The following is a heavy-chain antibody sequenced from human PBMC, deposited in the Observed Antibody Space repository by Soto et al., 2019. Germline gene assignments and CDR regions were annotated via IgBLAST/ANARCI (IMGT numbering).Heavy chain of an antibody. V-gene: IGHV2-26*01. D-gene: IGHD2-2*01. CDR2: IFSNDEK. CDR3: ARIFVVVPAATYYYYYMDV. J-gene: IGHJ6*03. Sequence: QVTLKESGPVLVKPTETLTLTCTVSGFSLSNARMGVSWIRQPPGKALEWLAHIFSNDEKSYSTSLKSRLTISKDTSKSQVVLTMTNMDPVDTATYYCARIFVVVPAATYYYYYMDVWGKGTTVTVSS. CDR1: GFSLSNARMG.